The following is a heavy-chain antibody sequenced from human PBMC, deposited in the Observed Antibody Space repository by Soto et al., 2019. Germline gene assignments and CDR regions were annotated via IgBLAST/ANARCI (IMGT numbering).Heavy chain of an antibody. CDR1: GYTFTSYD. D-gene: IGHD4-17*01. CDR2: MNPNSGNT. Sequence: QVQLVQSGAEVKKPGASVKVSCKASGYTFTSYDINWVRQATGQGLEWMGWMNPNSGNTGYAQKFQGRVTMTRNTSLSTAYMELSSLRSEAPAVYYCASSTNDYGDRHWGQGALVTVSS. V-gene: IGHV1-8*01. CDR3: ASSTNDYGDRH. J-gene: IGHJ4*02.